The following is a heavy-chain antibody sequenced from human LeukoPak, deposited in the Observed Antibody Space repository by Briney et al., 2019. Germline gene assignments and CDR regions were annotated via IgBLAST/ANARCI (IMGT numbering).Heavy chain of an antibody. Sequence: PGGSLRLSCAASGFTFSSYWMSWVRQAPGKGLEWVANIKQDGSEKYYVDSVKGRFTISRDNAKNSLYLQMNSLRAEDTAVYYCARESGYSYGSYDYWGQGTLVTVSS. V-gene: IGHV3-7*01. CDR1: GFTFSSYW. J-gene: IGHJ4*02. CDR2: IKQDGSEK. CDR3: ARESGYSYGSYDY. D-gene: IGHD5-18*01.